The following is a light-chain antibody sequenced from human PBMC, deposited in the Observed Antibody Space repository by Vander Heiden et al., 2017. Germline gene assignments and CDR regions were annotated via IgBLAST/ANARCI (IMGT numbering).Light chain of an antibody. J-gene: IGKJ2*01. CDR3: QQSDSTPSL. CDR1: QSISSY. CDR2: AAS. V-gene: IGKV1-39*01. Sequence: DIQMTQSPSSLSASVGDRVTITCRASQSISSYLNWYQQKPGKAPKLLIYAASSLQSGVPSRFSGSGSGTDFTLTISRLQPEDIATYYCQQSDSTPSLLGQGTKMEIK.